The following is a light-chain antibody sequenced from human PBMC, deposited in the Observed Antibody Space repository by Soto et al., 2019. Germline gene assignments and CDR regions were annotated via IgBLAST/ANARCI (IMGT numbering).Light chain of an antibody. CDR1: SSDVGAYNY. J-gene: IGLJ1*01. CDR3: CSYAGSSYV. CDR2: DVS. Sequence: QSALTQPRSVFGSPGQSVTFSCTGTSSDVGAYNYVSWYQHHPGKAPKLMIYDVSKRPSGVPDRFSGSKSGNTASLTISGLQAEDEADYYCCSYAGSSYVFGTGTKLTVL. V-gene: IGLV2-11*01.